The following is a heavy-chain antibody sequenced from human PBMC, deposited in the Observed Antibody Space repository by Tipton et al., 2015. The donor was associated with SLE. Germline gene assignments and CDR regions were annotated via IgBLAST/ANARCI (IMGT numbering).Heavy chain of an antibody. CDR1: GGSFSDYS. D-gene: IGHD2-8*01. V-gene: IGHV4-34*01. CDR2: INHSGST. CDR3: ARDCTTGVCYPTSFDY. J-gene: IGHJ4*02. Sequence: TLSLTCAVYGGSFSDYSWSWIRQPPGKGLEWIGEINHSGSTNYNPSLKSRVTISIDTPNNQLSLRLNSVTAADTAVYYCARDCTTGVCYPTSFDYWGQGTLVTVSP.